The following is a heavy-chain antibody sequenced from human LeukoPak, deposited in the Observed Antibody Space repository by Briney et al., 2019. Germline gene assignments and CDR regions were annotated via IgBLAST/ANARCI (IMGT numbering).Heavy chain of an antibody. J-gene: IGHJ4*02. CDR1: GFTFSTYT. CDR3: AKEGGDTWTNFYFHY. V-gene: IGHV3-23*01. CDR2: ISGSGGRT. D-gene: IGHD1-20*01. Sequence: GGSLRLSCAASGFTFSTYTMSWVRQAPGKGLEWVSTISGSGGRTYYADSVKGRFSISRDNSKSTLYLQMNNLRAEDTAMYYCAKEGGDTWTNFYFHYWGQGTLVTVSS.